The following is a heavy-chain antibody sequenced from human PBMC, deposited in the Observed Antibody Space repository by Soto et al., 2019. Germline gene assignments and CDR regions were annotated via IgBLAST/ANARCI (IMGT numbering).Heavy chain of an antibody. CDR3: AHTTRGYDYFDY. D-gene: IGHD5-12*01. V-gene: IGHV2-5*02. CDR1: GFSLSASIWG. J-gene: IGHJ4*02. CDR2: IYGDDDK. Sequence: QITLKESGPTLVNPTQTLTLTCTFSGFSLSASIWGVAWIRQPPGKALEWLAVIYGDDDKRYSPSLKSRLTIIKDTSKNQVVLTMTNLGPVDTATYYCAHTTRGYDYFDYWGQGTLVTVSS.